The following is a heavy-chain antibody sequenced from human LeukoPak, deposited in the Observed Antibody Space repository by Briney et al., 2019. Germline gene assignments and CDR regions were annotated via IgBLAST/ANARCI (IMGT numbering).Heavy chain of an antibody. CDR2: ISGSGGST. CDR1: GFNFSSYA. CDR3: ANPSTSMNLVVVTATIDS. Sequence: GGSLRLSCAASGFNFSSYAMSWVRQAPGKGLEWLSAISGSGGSTYYADSVKGRFTISRDNSKNTLYLQMNSLRAEDTDVYYCANPSTSMNLVVVTATIDSWGQGTLVTVSS. D-gene: IGHD2-2*02. J-gene: IGHJ4*02. V-gene: IGHV3-23*01.